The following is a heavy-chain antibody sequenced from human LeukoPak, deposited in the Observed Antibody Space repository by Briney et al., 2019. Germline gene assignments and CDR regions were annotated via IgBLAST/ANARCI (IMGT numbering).Heavy chain of an antibody. CDR3: ARAAGHFGVVIPNWFDP. V-gene: IGHV3-21*01. CDR2: ISSSSSSYI. Sequence: WGSLRLSCAASGFTFSSYSMNWVRQAPGKGLEWVSSISSSSSSYIYYADSVKGRFTISRDNAKNSLYLQMNSLRAEDTAVYYCARAAGHFGVVIPNWFDPWGQGTLVTVSS. D-gene: IGHD3-3*01. J-gene: IGHJ5*02. CDR1: GFTFSSYS.